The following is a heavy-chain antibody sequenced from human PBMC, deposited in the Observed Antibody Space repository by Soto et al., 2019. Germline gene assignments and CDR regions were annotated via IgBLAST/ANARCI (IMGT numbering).Heavy chain of an antibody. Sequence: SETLSLTCTVSGGSISSGGYYWSWIRQHPGKGLEWIGYIYYSGSTYYNPSLKSRVTISVDTSKNQFSLKLSSVTAADTAVYYCAGGDNKRARLADYDFWSGYPGAFDIGGKGTMFT. CDR1: GGSISSGGYY. CDR2: IYYSGST. D-gene: IGHD3-3*01. J-gene: IGHJ3*02. V-gene: IGHV4-31*03. CDR3: AGGDNKRARLADYDFWSGYPGAFDI.